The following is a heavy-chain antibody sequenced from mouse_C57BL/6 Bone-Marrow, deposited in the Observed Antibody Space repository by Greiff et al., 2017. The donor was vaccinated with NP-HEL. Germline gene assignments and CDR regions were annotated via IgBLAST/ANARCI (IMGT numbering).Heavy chain of an antibody. CDR3: AREGDYYGSSLDY. J-gene: IGHJ2*01. Sequence: QVQLQQPGAELVMPGASVKLSCKASGYTFTSYWMHWVKQRPGQGLEWIGEIDPSDSYTNYNQKFKGKSTLTVDKSSSTAYMQLSSLTSDDSAVYYCAREGDYYGSSLDYWGQGTTLTVSS. CDR1: GYTFTSYW. V-gene: IGHV1-69*01. CDR2: IDPSDSYT. D-gene: IGHD1-1*01.